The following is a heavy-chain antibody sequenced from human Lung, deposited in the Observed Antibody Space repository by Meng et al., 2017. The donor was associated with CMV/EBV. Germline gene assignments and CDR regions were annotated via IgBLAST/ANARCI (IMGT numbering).Heavy chain of an antibody. V-gene: IGHV3-48*03. D-gene: IGHD1/OR15-1a*01. CDR3: ARGIRRRDELWNWRRSRNNVLYIDS. CDR2: ISVTGSQI. J-gene: IGHJ4*02. Sequence: GESLKISCAASGFTFSSYEMNWVRQAPGKGLEWVSFISVTGSQIYYADSVKGRFTISRDNAQNSLYLQMNSLRGDDTAVYYCARGIRRRDELWNWRRSRNNVLYIDSWGQGRLVTGSS. CDR1: GFTFSSYE.